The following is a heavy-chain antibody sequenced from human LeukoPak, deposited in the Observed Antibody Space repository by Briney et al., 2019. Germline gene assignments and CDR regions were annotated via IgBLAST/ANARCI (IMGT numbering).Heavy chain of an antibody. CDR3: ARARYYGSGSRRWIYYYYMDV. CDR2: IYSGGGT. Sequence: GGSLRLSCAASGFTFSSYWMSWVRQAPGKGLEWVSVIYSGGGTYYADSVKGRFTISRDNSKNTLYLQMNSLRAEDTAVYYCARARYYGSGSRRWIYYYYMDVWGKGTTVTVSS. D-gene: IGHD3-10*01. V-gene: IGHV3-66*02. J-gene: IGHJ6*03. CDR1: GFTFSSYW.